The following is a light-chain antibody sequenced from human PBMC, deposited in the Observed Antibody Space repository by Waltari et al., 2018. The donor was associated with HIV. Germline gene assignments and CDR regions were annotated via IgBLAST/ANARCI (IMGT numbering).Light chain of an antibody. J-gene: IGLJ2*01. V-gene: IGLV2-14*01. CDR2: EVR. CDR3: SSYTSSSTLV. Sequence: QSALTQPASVSGSPGQSITISCTGTSSDVGGYNFVSWFQHHPGKAPKVMIYEVRNRPSGVSNRFSGSKSGNTAALTIFGLQAEDEADYYCSSYTSSSTLVFGGGTKLTVL. CDR1: SSDVGGYNF.